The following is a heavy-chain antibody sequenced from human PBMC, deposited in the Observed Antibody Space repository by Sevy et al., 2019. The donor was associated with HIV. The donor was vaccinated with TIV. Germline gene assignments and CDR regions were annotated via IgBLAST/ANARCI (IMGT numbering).Heavy chain of an antibody. D-gene: IGHD1-26*01. CDR2: LGDSGAAT. Sequence: GGCLRLSCAASGFIFSSYAMSWVRQAPGKGLQWVSALGDSGAATYYADSVKGRFTISRDNSKNTLFLQLNSLRAEDTAVYYCARVVGALPGYYYGMDVWGQGTTVTVSS. CDR3: ARVVGALPGYYYGMDV. J-gene: IGHJ6*02. V-gene: IGHV3-23*01. CDR1: GFIFSSYA.